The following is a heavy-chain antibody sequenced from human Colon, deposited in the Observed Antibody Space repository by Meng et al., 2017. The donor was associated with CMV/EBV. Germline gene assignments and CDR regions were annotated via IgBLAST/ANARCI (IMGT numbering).Heavy chain of an antibody. CDR3: ARGKQAGFDL. V-gene: IGHV1-69*01. CDR2: IIPMFGSP. Sequence: QVRLVQCGGDVEQPVSSVKFSCKASGGTFDTSTFNWVRQAPGQGLEWMGGIIPMFGSPSYSQKFRGRVTVTADELEVNSLRSEDTAVYYCARGKQAGFDLWGQGTLVTVSS. CDR1: GGTFDTST. J-gene: IGHJ5*02. D-gene: IGHD6-13*01.